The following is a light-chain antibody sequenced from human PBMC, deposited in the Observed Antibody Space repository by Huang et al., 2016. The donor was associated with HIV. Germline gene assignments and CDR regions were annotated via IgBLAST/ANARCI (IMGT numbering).Light chain of an antibody. Sequence: EIVMTQSPATLSVSPGERATLSCRASESVTGTVAWYQQKPGQAPRLLISGASTSATGIPGRFSGSWSETEFTLTISSLQSEDFAVYYCQQYAKWPPAFGQGTKVEIK. J-gene: IGKJ1*01. V-gene: IGKV3-15*01. CDR1: ESVTGT. CDR3: QQYAKWPPA. CDR2: GAS.